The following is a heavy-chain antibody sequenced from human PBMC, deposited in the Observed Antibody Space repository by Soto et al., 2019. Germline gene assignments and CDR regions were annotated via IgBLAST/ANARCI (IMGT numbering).Heavy chain of an antibody. CDR3: ARDGGSYARLYYFDY. CDR2: IIPIFGTA. CDR1: GGTFSSYA. J-gene: IGHJ4*02. D-gene: IGHD1-26*01. V-gene: IGHV1-69*13. Sequence: SVKVSCKASGGTFSSYAISWVRQAPGQGLEWMGGIIPIFGTANYAQKFQGRVTITADESTSTAYMELSSLRSEDTAVYYCARDGGSYARLYYFDYWGQGTLVTVSS.